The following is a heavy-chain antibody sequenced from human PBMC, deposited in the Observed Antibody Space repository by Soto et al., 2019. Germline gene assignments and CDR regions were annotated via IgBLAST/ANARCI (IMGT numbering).Heavy chain of an antibody. J-gene: IGHJ4*02. CDR2: IYYTGYT. Sequence: SETLSLTCTVSGDSINNRYWSWIRQPPGKGLEWIGYIYYTGYTNYNPSLKSRATISVDSSKNQFSLKLSSVTAADTAVYYCATRPKYQHCLPYFDYWSQGTLVTVSS. CDR1: GDSINNRY. V-gene: IGHV4-59*08. CDR3: ATRPKYQHCLPYFDY. D-gene: IGHD2-21*02.